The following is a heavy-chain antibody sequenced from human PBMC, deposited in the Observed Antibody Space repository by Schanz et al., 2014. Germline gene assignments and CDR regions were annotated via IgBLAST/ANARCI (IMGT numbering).Heavy chain of an antibody. V-gene: IGHV3-30*02. CDR1: GFIFSNYG. J-gene: IGHJ4*02. CDR3: AKDKGEFLDY. D-gene: IGHD3-10*01. CDR2: IRYDGSDK. Sequence: VQLVESGGVVAQPGGSLRLSCAASGFIFSNYGMHWVRQGPGKGLEWLAFIRYDGSDKYYVDSVKGRFTISRDNSRNTLYLHMSSLRVEDTAVYYCAKDKGEFLDYWGQGTLVTVSS.